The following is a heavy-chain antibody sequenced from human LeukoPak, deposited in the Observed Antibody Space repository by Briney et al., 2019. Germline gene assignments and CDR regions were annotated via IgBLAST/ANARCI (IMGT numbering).Heavy chain of an antibody. CDR2: ISGSGGST. V-gene: IGHV3-23*01. Sequence: GGSLRLSCAASGFTVTNCYMGWVRQAPGKGLEWVSAISGSGGSTYYADSVKGRFTISRDNSKNTLYLQMDSLRAEDTAVYYCAKDRGSSGWYAFDYWGQGTLVTVSS. J-gene: IGHJ4*02. D-gene: IGHD6-19*01. CDR3: AKDRGSSGWYAFDY. CDR1: GFTVTNCY.